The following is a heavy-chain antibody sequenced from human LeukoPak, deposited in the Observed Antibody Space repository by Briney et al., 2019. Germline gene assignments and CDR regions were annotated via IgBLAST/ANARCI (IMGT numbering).Heavy chain of an antibody. CDR2: INHSGST. Sequence: PSETLSLTCAVYGGSFSGYYWSWIRQPPGKGLEWIGEINHSGSTNYNPSLKSRVTISVDRSKNQFSLKLSSVTAADTAVYYCARGEGFFDYWGQGTLVTVSS. CDR3: ARGEGFFDY. V-gene: IGHV4-34*01. J-gene: IGHJ4*02. CDR1: GGSFSGYY.